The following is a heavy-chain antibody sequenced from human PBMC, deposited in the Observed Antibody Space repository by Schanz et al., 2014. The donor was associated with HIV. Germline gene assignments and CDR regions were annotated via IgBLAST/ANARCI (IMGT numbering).Heavy chain of an antibody. CDR2: ISYDGINK. D-gene: IGHD3-16*01. CDR3: AKDGGSRGRRRGMDV. J-gene: IGHJ6*02. Sequence: QVQLVESGGGVVQPGGSLRLSCAASGFSFSTYGIHWVRQAPGKGLEWVTLISYDGINKYYADSVKGRITISRDNSKNTLYLQINSLRIDDTAVYYCAKDGGSRGRRRGMDVWGQGTTVTVSS. CDR1: GFSFSTYG. V-gene: IGHV3-30*18.